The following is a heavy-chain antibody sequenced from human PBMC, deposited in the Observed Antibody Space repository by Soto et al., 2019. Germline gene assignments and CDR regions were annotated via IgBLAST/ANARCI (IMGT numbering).Heavy chain of an antibody. CDR1: GYSFTSYW. CDR2: IDPSDSYT. J-gene: IGHJ3*02. Sequence: GESLKISCKGSGYSFTSYWISWVRQMPGKGLEWMGRIDPSDSYTNYSPSFQGHVTISADKSISTAYLQWSSLKASDTAMYYCARLPYRYDSSGYYIDIWGQGTMVTVSS. CDR3: ARLPYRYDSSGYYIDI. D-gene: IGHD3-22*01. V-gene: IGHV5-10-1*01.